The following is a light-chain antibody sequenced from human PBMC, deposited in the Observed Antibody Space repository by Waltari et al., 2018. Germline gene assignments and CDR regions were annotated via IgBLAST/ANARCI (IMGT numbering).Light chain of an antibody. J-gene: IGLJ3*02. CDR3: CSYTTSSTWV. V-gene: IGLV2-23*01. Sequence: QSALTQPASVSGSLGQSNTISCTGTSSDIGSYNLVSWYQQHPVKPPKLMFHEGTKRPSGVSVRFSGSTYRNTASLTISRLQAEDGAQYYCCSYTTSSTWVFGGGTKLTVL. CDR1: SSDIGSYNL. CDR2: EGT.